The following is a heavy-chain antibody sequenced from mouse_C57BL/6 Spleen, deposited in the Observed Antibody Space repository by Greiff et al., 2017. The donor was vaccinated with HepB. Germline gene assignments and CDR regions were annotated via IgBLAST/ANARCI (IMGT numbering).Heavy chain of an antibody. J-gene: IGHJ2*01. CDR2: IYPGDGDT. CDR3: AIYDYDGRYYFDY. V-gene: IGHV1-80*01. CDR1: GYAFSSYW. Sequence: VKVVESGAELVKPGASVKISCKASGYAFSSYWMNWVKQRPGKGLEWIGQIYPGDGDTNYNGKFKGKATLTADKSSSTAYMQLSSLTSEDSAVYFCAIYDYDGRYYFDYWGQGTTLTVSS. D-gene: IGHD2-4*01.